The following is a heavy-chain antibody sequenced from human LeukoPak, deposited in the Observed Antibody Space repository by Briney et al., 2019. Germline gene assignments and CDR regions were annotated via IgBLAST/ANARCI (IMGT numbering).Heavy chain of an antibody. CDR1: GYSFTNYW. D-gene: IGHD3-16*01. J-gene: IGHJ4*02. V-gene: IGHV5-51*01. CDR2: IYAGDSDT. CDR3: ARHSYATDY. Sequence: GESLKISCKASGYSFTNYWIGWVRQMPGKGLEWMGIIYAGDSDTRYSPSFQGQVTISADKSISTAFLQWSSLKASDTAIYYCARHSYATDYWGQGTLVTVSS.